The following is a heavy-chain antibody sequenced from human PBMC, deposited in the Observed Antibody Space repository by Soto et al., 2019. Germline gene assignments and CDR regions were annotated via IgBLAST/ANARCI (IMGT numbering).Heavy chain of an antibody. J-gene: IGHJ4*02. V-gene: IGHV3-49*04. CDR1: GFTFGDYA. D-gene: IGHD3-3*01. Sequence: PGGSLRLSCTASGFTFGDYAMSWVRQAPGKGLEWVGFIRSKAYGGTTEYAASVKGRFTISRDDSKSIAYLQMNSLKTEDTAVYYCTRVDTIFGVVHDYWGQGTLVTVSS. CDR2: IRSKAYGGTT. CDR3: TRVDTIFGVVHDY.